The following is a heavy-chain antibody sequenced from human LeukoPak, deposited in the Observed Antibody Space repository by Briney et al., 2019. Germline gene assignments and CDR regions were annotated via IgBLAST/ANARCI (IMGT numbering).Heavy chain of an antibody. Sequence: GGSLRLSCAASGFTFSSYEMNRVRQAPGKGLEWVSYISGSGGTVYYADSVKGRFTVSRDNARNSLYVQMNTLRAEDTAVYYCARIRGSSRQFLDYWGQGTLVTVSS. CDR3: ARIRGSSRQFLDY. CDR1: GFTFSSYE. D-gene: IGHD1-26*01. V-gene: IGHV3-48*03. J-gene: IGHJ4*02. CDR2: ISGSGGTV.